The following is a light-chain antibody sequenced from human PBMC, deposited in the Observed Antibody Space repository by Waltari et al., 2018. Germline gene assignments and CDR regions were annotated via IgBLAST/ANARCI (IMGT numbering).Light chain of an antibody. J-gene: IGKJ4*01. Sequence: VMLTQSPLSLPVTLGQRASISCRSSQSLTYSDGNTFLNWFHQRPGQSPRRLIYKVSNRDYGVPDRFSGSGSGTDFTLKISRVEAEDVGIYYCMQGTQWPPSLTFGGGTKVEIK. CDR3: MQGTQWPPSLT. CDR2: KVS. V-gene: IGKV2-30*01. CDR1: QSLTYSDGNTF.